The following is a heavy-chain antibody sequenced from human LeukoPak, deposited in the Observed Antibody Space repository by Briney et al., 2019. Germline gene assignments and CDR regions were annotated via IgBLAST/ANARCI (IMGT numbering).Heavy chain of an antibody. D-gene: IGHD5-12*01. V-gene: IGHV3-20*04. CDR1: GFTFDDYG. Sequence: PGGSLRLSCAASGFTFDDYGMSWVRQAPGKGLEWVSGINWNGGSTGYADSVKGRFTISRDNAKNSLYLQMNSLRDEDTALYYCARGGYSGYDYNTKGYYYYYYMDVWGKGTTVTVSS. CDR2: INWNGGST. CDR3: ARGGYSGYDYNTKGYYYYYYMDV. J-gene: IGHJ6*03.